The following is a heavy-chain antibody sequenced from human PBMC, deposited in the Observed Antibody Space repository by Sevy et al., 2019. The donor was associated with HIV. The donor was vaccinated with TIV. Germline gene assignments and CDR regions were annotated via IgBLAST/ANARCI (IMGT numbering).Heavy chain of an antibody. J-gene: IGHJ4*02. CDR3: ARLRWDLVVVPGATPGCYFDS. CDR2: VSHSGNT. V-gene: IGHV4-59*08. D-gene: IGHD2-2*02. Sequence: SETLSLTCTVSGDSINTYYWSWIRQPPGKGLEWIGYVSHSGNTNYNPSLTSRVSMSVDTSTNQFSLKVKSVTAADTAAYYCARLRWDLVVVPGATPGCYFDSWGQGTLVTVSS. CDR1: GDSINTYY.